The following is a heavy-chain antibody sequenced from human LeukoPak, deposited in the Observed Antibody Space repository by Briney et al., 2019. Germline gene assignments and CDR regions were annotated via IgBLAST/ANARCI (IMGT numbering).Heavy chain of an antibody. V-gene: IGHV1-46*01. Sequence: ASVKVSCKASGGTFSSYAISWVRQAPGQGLEWMGIVNPSGGSTSYAQKFQGRVTMTRDTSTSTVYMELSSLRSEDTAVYYCARSGDTAMVSDYWGQGTLVTVSS. J-gene: IGHJ4*02. CDR2: VNPSGGST. CDR1: GGTFSSYA. CDR3: ARSGDTAMVSDY. D-gene: IGHD5-18*01.